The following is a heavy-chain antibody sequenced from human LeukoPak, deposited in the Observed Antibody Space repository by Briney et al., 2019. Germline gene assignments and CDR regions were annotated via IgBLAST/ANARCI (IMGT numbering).Heavy chain of an antibody. CDR2: ISGSGGST. CDR1: GFTFSGYG. CDR3: AKSRIVVVPAALDY. D-gene: IGHD2-2*01. J-gene: IGHJ4*02. Sequence: GGTLRLSCAASGFTFSGYGMSWVRQAPGKGLEWVSAISGSGGSTYYADSVKGRFTISRDNSKNTLYLQMNSLRAEDTAVYYCAKSRIVVVPAALDYWGQGTLVTVSS. V-gene: IGHV3-23*01.